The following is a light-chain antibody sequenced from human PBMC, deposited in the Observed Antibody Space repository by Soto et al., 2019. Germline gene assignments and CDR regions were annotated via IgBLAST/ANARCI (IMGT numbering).Light chain of an antibody. CDR1: QSVAGSY. CDR2: GAS. J-gene: IGKJ5*01. Sequence: EIVLTQSPGTLSLSPGERATLCGMASQSVAGSYLAWYQQKPGQAPRLLIYGASSRATGFPDRFSGSGSGTDFTLTISGLEPEDSAVYYCQQYGSSSEITFGQGTRLEIK. CDR3: QQYGSSSEIT. V-gene: IGKV3-20*01.